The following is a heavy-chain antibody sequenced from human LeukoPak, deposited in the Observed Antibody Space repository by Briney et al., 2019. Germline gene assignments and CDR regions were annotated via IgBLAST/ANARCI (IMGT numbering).Heavy chain of an antibody. CDR2: INHSGST. V-gene: IGHV4-34*01. CDR3: ASLRCSSTSCYTGYYGMDV. D-gene: IGHD2-2*02. CDR1: GGSLSGYY. J-gene: IGHJ6*02. Sequence: SETLSLTCAVYGGSLSGYYWSWIRQPPGKGLEWIGEINHSGSTNYNPSLKSRVTISVDTSKNQFSLKLSSVTAADTAVYYCASLRCSSTSCYTGYYGMDVWGQGTTVTVSS.